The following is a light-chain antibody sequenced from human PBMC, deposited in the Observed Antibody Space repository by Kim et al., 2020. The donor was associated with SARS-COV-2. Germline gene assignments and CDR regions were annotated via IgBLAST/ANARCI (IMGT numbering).Light chain of an antibody. CDR2: DVT. J-gene: IGLJ3*02. V-gene: IGLV2-11*03. CDR3: CSYAGRYTWV. CDR1: SSDIGGYNY. Sequence: GQSVTISCTGHSSDIGGYNYGSWRQQHPGEAPKLMIYDVTERPSGLPERFSGSKSGNTASLTISGLQAEDEADYYCCSYAGRYTWVFGGGTKLIVL.